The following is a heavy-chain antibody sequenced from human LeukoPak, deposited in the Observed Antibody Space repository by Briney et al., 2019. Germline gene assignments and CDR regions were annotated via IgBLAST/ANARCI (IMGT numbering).Heavy chain of an antibody. V-gene: IGHV4-39*07. CDR1: GGSISSSNYY. Sequence: SETLSLTCTVSGGSISSSNYYWGWIRQPSGKGLEWIANIYYSGSTYYNPSLKSRVTISVDTSKNQFSLKLSSVTAADTAVYYCAREIKMDTAMVHDAFDIWGQGTMVTVSS. J-gene: IGHJ3*02. CDR3: AREIKMDTAMVHDAFDI. D-gene: IGHD5-18*01. CDR2: IYYSGST.